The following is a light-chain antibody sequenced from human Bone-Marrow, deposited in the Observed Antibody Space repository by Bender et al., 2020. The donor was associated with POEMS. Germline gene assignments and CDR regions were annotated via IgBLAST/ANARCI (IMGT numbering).Light chain of an antibody. J-gene: IGLJ3*02. CDR1: GSNIGTNP. V-gene: IGLV1-44*01. Sequence: QSVLTQPPSASGTPGQRVTISCSGSGSNIGTNPVNWYQQLPGTAPKLLIYINNQRPSGVPDRFSGSKSGTSASLAISGLQSEDEGDYYCAAWDDSLNGWVFGGGTKLTVL. CDR3: AAWDDSLNGWV. CDR2: INN.